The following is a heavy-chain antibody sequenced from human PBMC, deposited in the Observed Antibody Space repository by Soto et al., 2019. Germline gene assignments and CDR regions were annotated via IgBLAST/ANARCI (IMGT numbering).Heavy chain of an antibody. D-gene: IGHD3-22*01. V-gene: IGHV1-18*01. J-gene: IGHJ4*02. Sequence: ASVKVSCKASGYTFTSYGISWVRQAPGQGLEWMGWISAYNGNTNYAQKLQGRVTMTTDTSTSTAYMELRSLRSDDTAVYYCARVPYYDSSGYIDYWGQGTLVTVSS. CDR3: ARVPYYDSSGYIDY. CDR2: ISAYNGNT. CDR1: GYTFTSYG.